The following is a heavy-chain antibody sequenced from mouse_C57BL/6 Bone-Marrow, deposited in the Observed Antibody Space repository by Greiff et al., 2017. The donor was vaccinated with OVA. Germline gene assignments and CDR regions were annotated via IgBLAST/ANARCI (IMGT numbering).Heavy chain of an antibody. CDR2: INPYNGGT. CDR3: ASLVDPLGY. D-gene: IGHD1-1*01. J-gene: IGHJ2*01. V-gene: IGHV1-19*01. CDR1: GYTFTDYY. Sequence: EVQLQQSGPVLVKPGASVKMSCKASGYTFTDYYMNWVKQSHGKSLEWIGVINPYNGGTSYNQKFKGKATLTVDKSSSTAYMELNSLTTEDSAVYYCASLVDPLGYWGPGTTLTVSS.